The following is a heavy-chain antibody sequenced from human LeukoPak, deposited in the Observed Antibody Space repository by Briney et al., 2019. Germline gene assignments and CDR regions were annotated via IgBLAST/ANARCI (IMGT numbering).Heavy chain of an antibody. D-gene: IGHD6-13*01. Sequence: SETLSLTCAVYGASFKSYYWSWIRQPPGNVLEWIGEINTSGSTSYIPSLKSRVTISVDTSKNQFSLKLSSVTAADTAVYYCARTTEAHSWRTRYYDYYMDVWGKGTTVTVSS. V-gene: IGHV4-34*01. CDR2: INTSGST. CDR1: GASFKSYY. J-gene: IGHJ6*03. CDR3: ARTTEAHSWRTRYYDYYMDV.